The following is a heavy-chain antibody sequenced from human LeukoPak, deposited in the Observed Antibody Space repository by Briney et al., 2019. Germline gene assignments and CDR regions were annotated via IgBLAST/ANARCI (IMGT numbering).Heavy chain of an antibody. CDR1: GYTFTGYY. D-gene: IGHD3-10*01. V-gene: IGHV1-2*04. J-gene: IGHJ3*02. CDR2: INPNSGGT. CDR3: ARSDYYGSGSSLDGLDRDAFDI. Sequence: GASVKVSSKASGYTFTGYYMHWVRQAPGQGLEWMGWINPNSGGTNYAQKFQGWVTMTRDTSISTAYMELSRLRSDDTAVYYCARSDYYGSGSSLDGLDRDAFDIWGQGTMVTVSS.